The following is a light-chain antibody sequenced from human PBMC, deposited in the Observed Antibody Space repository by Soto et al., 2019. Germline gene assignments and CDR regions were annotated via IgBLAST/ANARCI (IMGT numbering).Light chain of an antibody. CDR1: HSVNSH. V-gene: IGKV3-11*01. CDR2: DAS. CDR3: QQRSNWPIT. J-gene: IGKJ5*01. Sequence: EIVLTQTPATLSLSPGERLTLSCRTSHSVNSHVAWYQQKHGQXPRXXIYDASNRATGSPARFSGGGSGTDFTITISSLEPEDFVVYYCQQRSNWPITFGQGTRLENK.